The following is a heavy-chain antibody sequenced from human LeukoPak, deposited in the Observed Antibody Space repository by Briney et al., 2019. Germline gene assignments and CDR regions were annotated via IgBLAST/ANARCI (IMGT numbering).Heavy chain of an antibody. Sequence: GESLKISCKGSGYSFTSYWLGWVRQIPGKGLEWMGSICPGDSDTRYTSSFQGQVTISVDKSISTAYLQWTSLKASDTAIYYCALNADRSGYYHYDYWGQGTLVTVSS. CDR2: ICPGDSDT. D-gene: IGHD3-22*01. J-gene: IGHJ4*02. V-gene: IGHV5-51*01. CDR3: ALNADRSGYYHYDY. CDR1: GYSFTSYW.